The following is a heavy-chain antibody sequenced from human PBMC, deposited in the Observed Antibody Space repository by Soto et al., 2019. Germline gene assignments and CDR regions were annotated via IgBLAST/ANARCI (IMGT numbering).Heavy chain of an antibody. Sequence: ASVKVSCKASGYTFTSYAMHWVRQAPGQRLEWMGWINAGNGNTKYSQKFQGRVTITRDTSASTAYMELSRLTSTDTAVYYCARDILFENWFAPWGQGTLVTVSS. CDR2: INAGNGNT. V-gene: IGHV1-3*01. CDR3: ARDILFENWFAP. J-gene: IGHJ5*02. CDR1: GYTFTSYA.